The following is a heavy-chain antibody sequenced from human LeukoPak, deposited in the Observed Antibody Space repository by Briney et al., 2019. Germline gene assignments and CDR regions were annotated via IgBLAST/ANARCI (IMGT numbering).Heavy chain of an antibody. D-gene: IGHD3-22*01. V-gene: IGHV3-21*01. CDR3: ARDYDSSGYFGGVWDPIDY. CDR1: GFTFSSYE. Sequence: PGGSLRLSCEASGFTFSSYEMNWVRQAPGKGLEWVSSISSSSSYIYYADSVKGRFTISRDNAKNSLYLQMNSLRAEDTAVYYCARDYDSSGYFGGVWDPIDYWGQGTLVTVSS. J-gene: IGHJ4*02. CDR2: ISSSSSYI.